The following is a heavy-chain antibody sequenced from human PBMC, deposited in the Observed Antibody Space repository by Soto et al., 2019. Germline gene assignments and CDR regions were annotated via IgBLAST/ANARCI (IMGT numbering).Heavy chain of an antibody. J-gene: IGHJ6*02. CDR2: IIPIFGTA. V-gene: IGHV1-69*13. Sequence: SVKVSCKASGGTFSSYAISWVRQAPGQGLEWMGGIIPIFGTANYAQKFQGRVTITADESTSTAYMELSSLRSEDTAVYYCARVIAVAGNYYYYGMDAWGQGTTVTVS. D-gene: IGHD6-19*01. CDR1: GGTFSSYA. CDR3: ARVIAVAGNYYYYGMDA.